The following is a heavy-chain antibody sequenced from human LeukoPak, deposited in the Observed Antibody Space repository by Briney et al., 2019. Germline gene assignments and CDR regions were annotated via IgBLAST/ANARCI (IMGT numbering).Heavy chain of an antibody. Sequence: ASVKVSCKASGYTFTSYDINWVRQATGRGLEWMGWMNPNSGNTGYAQKFQGRVTMTRNTSISTAYMELSSLRSEDTAVYYCARVGGDTVTNRYWGQGTLVTVSS. D-gene: IGHD4-17*01. J-gene: IGHJ4*02. CDR1: GYTFTSYD. CDR3: ARVGGDTVTNRY. CDR2: MNPNSGNT. V-gene: IGHV1-8*01.